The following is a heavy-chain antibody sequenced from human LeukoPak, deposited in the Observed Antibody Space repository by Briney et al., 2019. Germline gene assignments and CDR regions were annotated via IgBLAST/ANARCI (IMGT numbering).Heavy chain of an antibody. V-gene: IGHV3-7*03. D-gene: IGHD3-16*01. Sequence: RGSLRLSCAASGFTFTNYAMNWARQAPGKGLEWVASINHNGNVNYYVDSVKGRFTISRDNAKNSLYLQMSNLRAEDTAVYFCARGGGLDVWGQGATVTVSS. CDR3: ARGGGLDV. CDR2: INHNGNVN. J-gene: IGHJ6*02. CDR1: GFTFTNYA.